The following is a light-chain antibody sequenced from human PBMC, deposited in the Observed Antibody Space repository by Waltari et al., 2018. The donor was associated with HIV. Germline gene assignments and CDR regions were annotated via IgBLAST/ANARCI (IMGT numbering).Light chain of an antibody. CDR1: ESVSTRY. CDR2: GAY. V-gene: IGKV3-20*01. Sequence: PGFVSLSPGERATLSCRASESVSTRYVAWYHEKPGQPPRLLIYGAYSRATGVPDRFRGSGSGRDFTLTINSLESDDFGVYHCQQYGNPPITFGGGTTVEI. CDR3: QQYGNPPIT. J-gene: IGKJ4*01.